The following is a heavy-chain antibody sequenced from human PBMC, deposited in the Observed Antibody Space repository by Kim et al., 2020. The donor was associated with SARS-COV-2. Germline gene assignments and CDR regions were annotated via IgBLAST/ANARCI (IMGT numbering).Heavy chain of an antibody. D-gene: IGHD3-16*01. CDR3: ARARGTDY. J-gene: IGHJ4*02. V-gene: IGHV3-7*04. Sequence: GMGKYYGAPAGARFTNSRDNAKSALYLQMNSLRTEDAAVYYCARARGTDYWGQGTLVTVSS. CDR2: GMGK.